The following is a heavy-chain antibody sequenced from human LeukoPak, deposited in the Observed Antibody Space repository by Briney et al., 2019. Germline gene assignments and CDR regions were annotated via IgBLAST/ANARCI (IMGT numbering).Heavy chain of an antibody. J-gene: IGHJ4*02. CDR3: ARDGVPYYDSSGYHFDY. CDR2: INPSGGST. V-gene: IGHV1-46*01. CDR1: GYTFTSYY. Sequence: ASVKVSCEASGYTFTSYYMHWVRQAPGQGLGWMGIINPSGGSTSYAQKFQGRVTMTRDTSTSTVYMELSSLRSEDTAVYYCARDGVPYYDSSGYHFDYWGQGTLVTVSS. D-gene: IGHD3-22*01.